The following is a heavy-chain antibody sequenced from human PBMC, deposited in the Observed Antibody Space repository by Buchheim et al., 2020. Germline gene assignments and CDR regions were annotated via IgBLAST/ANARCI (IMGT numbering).Heavy chain of an antibody. J-gene: IGHJ6*02. V-gene: IGHV4-39*01. Sequence: QLQLQESGPGLVKPAETLSLTCAVSGGSISSSSYYWGWIRQPPGKGLEWIGSIYYTGSTHYNPSLQSRVTISVDTSKNQFSLKLTSVTAADTTVYYCASRTCSDGVCYHYYGMDVWGQGIT. CDR2: IYYTGST. CDR3: ASRTCSDGVCYHYYGMDV. CDR1: GGSISSSSYY. D-gene: IGHD2-8*01.